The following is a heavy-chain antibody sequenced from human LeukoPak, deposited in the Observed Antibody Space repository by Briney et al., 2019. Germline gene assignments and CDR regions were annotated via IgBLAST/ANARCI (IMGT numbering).Heavy chain of an antibody. CDR2: IYYSGSN. CDR3: ARGGGSCWFDP. J-gene: IGHJ5*02. CDR1: GDSISSSSYY. D-gene: IGHD2-15*01. Sequence: SETLSLTCTVSGDSISSSSYYWGWLRQPPGKGLEWIVSIYYSGSNYYNPSLKSRITISVDTSKNQFSLKLSSVTAADTAVYYCARGGGSCWFDPWGQGTLVTVSS. V-gene: IGHV4-39*07.